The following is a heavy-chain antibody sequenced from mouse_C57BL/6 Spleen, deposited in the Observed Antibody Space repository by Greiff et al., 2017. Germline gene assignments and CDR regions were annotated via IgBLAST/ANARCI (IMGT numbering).Heavy chain of an antibody. D-gene: IGHD4-1*01. Sequence: QVQLQQSGPELVKPGASVKISCKASGYAFSSSWMNWVKQRPGKGLEWIGRIYPGDGDTNYNGKFKGKATLTADKSSSTAYMQLSSLTSEDSAVYFCARRHWEGGFAYWGQGTLVTVSA. CDR3: ARRHWEGGFAY. CDR1: GYAFSSSW. V-gene: IGHV1-82*01. J-gene: IGHJ3*01. CDR2: IYPGDGDT.